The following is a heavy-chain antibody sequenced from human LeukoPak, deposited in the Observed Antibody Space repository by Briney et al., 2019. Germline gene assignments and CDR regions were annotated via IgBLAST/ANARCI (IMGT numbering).Heavy chain of an antibody. CDR1: GFTVSSNF. J-gene: IGHJ4*02. CDR2: IYGGGST. D-gene: IGHD3-22*01. V-gene: IGHV3-53*01. Sequence: GGSLRLSCAASGFTVSSNFMAWVRQAPGKGLEWVSVIYGGGSTYYADSVKGRSTISRDNSKNTLYLQMNSLRAEDTAVYYCARLYDSSGYYLFDYWGQGTLVTVSS. CDR3: ARLYDSSGYYLFDY.